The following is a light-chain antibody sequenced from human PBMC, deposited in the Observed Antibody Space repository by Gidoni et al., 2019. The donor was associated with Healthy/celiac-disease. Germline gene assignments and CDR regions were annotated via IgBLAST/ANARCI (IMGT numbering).Light chain of an antibody. J-gene: IGKJ2*01. CDR1: QSVSSSY. Sequence: EIVLTQSPGTLSLSPGERATLSCRASQSVSSSYLAWYQQKPGQAPRLLIYGASSRATGIPDRFSSSGAGADFTLTISRLEPADVAVYYCQQYGSSPPYTFGQGTKLEIK. CDR3: QQYGSSPPYT. CDR2: GAS. V-gene: IGKV3-20*01.